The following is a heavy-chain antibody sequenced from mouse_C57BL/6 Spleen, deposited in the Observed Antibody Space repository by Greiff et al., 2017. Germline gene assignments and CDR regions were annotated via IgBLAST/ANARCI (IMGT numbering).Heavy chain of an antibody. CDR1: GFNIKDDY. CDR3: ARSGDGYYVDAMDY. V-gene: IGHV14-4*01. J-gene: IGHJ4*01. D-gene: IGHD2-3*01. CDR2: IDPENGDT. Sequence: EVQLQQSGAELVRPGASVKLSCTASGFNIKDDYMHWVKQRPEQGLEWIGWIDPENGDTEYASKFQGKATITADTSSNTAYLQLSSLTSEDSAVYYCARSGDGYYVDAMDYWGQGTSVTVSS.